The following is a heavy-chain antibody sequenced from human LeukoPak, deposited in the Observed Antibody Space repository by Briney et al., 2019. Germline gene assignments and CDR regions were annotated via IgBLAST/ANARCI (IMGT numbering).Heavy chain of an antibody. CDR3: TTDRAVAGTTTGEFDY. CDR2: IWYDGRNK. V-gene: IGHV3-33*01. J-gene: IGHJ4*02. D-gene: IGHD6-19*01. CDR1: GFIFSNYG. Sequence: QSGGSLRLSCAASGFIFSNYGMHWVRQAPGKGLEWVALIWYDGRNKYYVDSVKGRFTISRDNSKNTLYLQMNSLKTEDTAVYYCTTDRAVAGTTTGEFDYWGQGTLVTVSS.